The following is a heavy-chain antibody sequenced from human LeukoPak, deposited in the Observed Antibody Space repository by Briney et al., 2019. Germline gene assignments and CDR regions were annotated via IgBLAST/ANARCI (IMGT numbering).Heavy chain of an antibody. Sequence: PGGSLRLSCAASGFTFSSYAMHWVRQAPGKGLEWVAVISYDGSNKYYADSVKGRFTISRDNSKNTLYLQMNSLRAEDTAEYYCASEQQLGKDYWGQGTLVTVSS. D-gene: IGHD6-13*01. CDR1: GFTFSSYA. CDR3: ASEQQLGKDY. J-gene: IGHJ4*02. V-gene: IGHV3-30-3*01. CDR2: ISYDGSNK.